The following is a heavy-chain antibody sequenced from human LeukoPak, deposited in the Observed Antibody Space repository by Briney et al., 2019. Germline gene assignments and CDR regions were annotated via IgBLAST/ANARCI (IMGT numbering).Heavy chain of an antibody. J-gene: IGHJ4*02. CDR2: INHSGST. V-gene: IGHV4-34*01. Sequence: SETLSLTCAVYGGSFSGYYWSWVRQPPGKGLEWIGEINHSGSTNYNPSLKSRVTISVDTSKNQFSLKLSSVTAADTAVYYCARARGYCSGGSCYLDYWGQGTLVTVSS. CDR1: GGSFSGYY. D-gene: IGHD2-15*01. CDR3: ARARGYCSGGSCYLDY.